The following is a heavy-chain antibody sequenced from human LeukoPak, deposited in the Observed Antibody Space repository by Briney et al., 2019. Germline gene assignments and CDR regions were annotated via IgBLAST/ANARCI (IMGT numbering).Heavy chain of an antibody. CDR2: IYSSGSA. V-gene: IGHV4-4*07. Sequence: WSRMTTRKRLEWIGRIYSSGSADYNPSLRSRVTMSVDTSKNQVSLKLSSMTAADTAVYFCARDPSYSSGYIDYWGQGTLVTVSS. J-gene: IGHJ4*02. D-gene: IGHD6-19*01. CDR3: ARDPSYSSGYIDY.